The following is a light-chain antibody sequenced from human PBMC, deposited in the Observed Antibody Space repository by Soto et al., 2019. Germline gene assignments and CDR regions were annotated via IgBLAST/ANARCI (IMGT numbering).Light chain of an antibody. V-gene: IGLV1-40*01. CDR1: SSNIGARYG. CDR2: RDS. J-gene: IGLJ3*02. CDR3: QSYDISLSGWV. Sequence: QSVLTQPPSVSGAPGQTVTISCTGSSSNIGARYGVHWYRQLPGTAPKLLIYRDSNRPSGVPDRFSGSKSGTSASLAITGLQAEDEADYYCQSYDISLSGWVFGGGTKLTVL.